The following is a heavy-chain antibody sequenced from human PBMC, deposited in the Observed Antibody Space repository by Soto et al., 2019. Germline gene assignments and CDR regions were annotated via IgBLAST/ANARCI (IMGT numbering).Heavy chain of an antibody. CDR2: ISYDGSNK. D-gene: IGHD1-26*01. V-gene: IGHV3-30-3*01. CDR1: GFTFSSYA. CDR3: AREELHKTKYYYYGMDV. J-gene: IGHJ6*02. Sequence: PGGSLRLSCAASGFTFSSYAMHWVRQAPGKGLEWVAVISYDGSNKYYADSVKGRFTISRDNSKNTLYLQMNSLRAEDTAVYYCAREELHKTKYYYYGMDVWGQGTTVTVPS.